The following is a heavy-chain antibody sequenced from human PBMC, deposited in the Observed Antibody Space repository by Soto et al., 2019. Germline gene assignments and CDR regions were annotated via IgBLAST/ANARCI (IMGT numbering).Heavy chain of an antibody. CDR3: AVDILSTFCCFDS. D-gene: IGHD3-9*01. CDR2: INTGNGYT. J-gene: IGHJ4*02. CDR1: GYTFTKYG. Sequence: ASVKVSCKSSGYTFTKYGMHWVRQAPGQSLEWMGWINTGNGYTEYSQRLQDRVTITRDTSASTAYMELSSLRSEDMAVYYCAVDILSTFCCFDSWGQGTLVTVSS. V-gene: IGHV1-3*04.